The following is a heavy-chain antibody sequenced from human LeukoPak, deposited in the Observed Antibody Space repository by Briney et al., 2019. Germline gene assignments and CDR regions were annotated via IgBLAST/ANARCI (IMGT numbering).Heavy chain of an antibody. V-gene: IGHV1-8*01. D-gene: IGHD6-13*01. J-gene: IGHJ4*02. CDR3: GRVIDSIAAVGSV. CDR1: GYTFTSYD. Sequence: ASLKVSCKASGYTFTSYDINWVRQATGQGLEWMGWMNPNSGNTGYAQKFQGRVTMTRNTSISTAYMELSSLRSEDTVVYYCGRVIDSIAAVGSVWGQGTLVTVFS. CDR2: MNPNSGNT.